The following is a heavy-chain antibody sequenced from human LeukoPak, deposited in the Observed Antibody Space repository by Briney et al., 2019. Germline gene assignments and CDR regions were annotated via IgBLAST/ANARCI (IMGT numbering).Heavy chain of an antibody. V-gene: IGHV4-34*01. J-gene: IGHJ4*02. D-gene: IGHD3-3*01. CDR1: GASYNAYY. Sequence: ASETLSLTCAVYGASYNAYYRSWIRQPTGKGLEWIGDIDHRGTATYNPSLKSRLTISADASKIQFSLKLNSETDADTAVYYCAVGITILGVAASFDSWGQGNLVIVSS. CDR2: IDHRGTA. CDR3: AVGITILGVAASFDS.